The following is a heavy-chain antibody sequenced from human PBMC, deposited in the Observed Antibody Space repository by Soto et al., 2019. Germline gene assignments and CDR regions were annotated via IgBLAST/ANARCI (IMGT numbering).Heavy chain of an antibody. Sequence: QVQLQESGPGLVKPSQTLSLTCAVSGASISSGDSYWSWIRQRPGKGLEWIGYIFHTGSTYYNPSINDRVTIALDSSKNQFSLKLTSETAADTAVYFCAREPYCTSATCFIHFDSWGQGSLVTVSS. D-gene: IGHD2-2*01. CDR3: AREPYCTSATCFIHFDS. CDR2: IFHTGST. V-gene: IGHV4-31*11. CDR1: GASISSGDSY. J-gene: IGHJ4*02.